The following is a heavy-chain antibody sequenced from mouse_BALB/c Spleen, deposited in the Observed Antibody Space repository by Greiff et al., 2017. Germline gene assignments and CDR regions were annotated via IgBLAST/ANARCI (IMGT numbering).Heavy chain of an antibody. CDR3: ARGGGNSVHY. V-gene: IGHV5-4*02. D-gene: IGHD2-1*01. CDR1: GFTFSDYY. CDR2: ISDGGSYT. Sequence: EVQVVESGGGLVKPGGSLKLSCAASGFTFSDYYMYWVRQTPEKRLEWVATISDGGSYTYYPDSVKGRFTISRDNAKNNLYLQMSSLKSEDTAMYYCARGGGNSVHYWGQGTTLTVSS. J-gene: IGHJ2*01.